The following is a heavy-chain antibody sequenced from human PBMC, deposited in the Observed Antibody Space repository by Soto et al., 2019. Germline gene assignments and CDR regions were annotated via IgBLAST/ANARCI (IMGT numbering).Heavy chain of an antibody. J-gene: IGHJ6*02. CDR3: ARRSVSSGLYGPRGMDV. V-gene: IGHV4-34*01. CDR1: GGSFSGYY. Sequence: QVQLQQWGAGLLKPSETLSLTCAVYGGSFSGYYWSWIRQPPGKGLEWIGEINHSGSTNYNPSLRRRVPISVDTSKTQCAVKLRSVTAADTDVYYCARRSVSSGLYGPRGMDVWGQGTTVTVSS. D-gene: IGHD6-19*01. CDR2: INHSGST.